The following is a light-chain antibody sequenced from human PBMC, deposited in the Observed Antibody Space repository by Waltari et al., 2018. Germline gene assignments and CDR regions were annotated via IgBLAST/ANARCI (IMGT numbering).Light chain of an antibody. CDR3: MQPLQTPLT. V-gene: IGKV2-28*01. CDR1: HSLLLSSGNIF. Sequence: DIVMTQSPVSLAVHPGEAASISCSSSHSLLLSSGNIFLDWYVQKPGQPPQLLIFLVSSRASGVPDRFSGSGSGTNFTLKISRLEPDDVGVYYCMQPLQTPLTFGGGTKVEIK. CDR2: LVS. J-gene: IGKJ4*01.